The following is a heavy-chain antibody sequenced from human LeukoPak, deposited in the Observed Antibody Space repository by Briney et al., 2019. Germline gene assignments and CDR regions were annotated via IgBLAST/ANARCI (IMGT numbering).Heavy chain of an antibody. CDR2: MNPNSGNT. CDR3: ARGREPWLPDY. V-gene: IGHV1-8*03. D-gene: IGHD1-26*01. CDR1: GYTFTSYD. J-gene: IGHJ4*02. Sequence: ASVKVSCKASGYTFTSYDINWVRQATGQGLEWMGWMNPNSGNTGYAQKFQGRVTITRNTSISTAYMELSSLRSEDTAVYYRARGREPWLPDYWGQGTLVTVSS.